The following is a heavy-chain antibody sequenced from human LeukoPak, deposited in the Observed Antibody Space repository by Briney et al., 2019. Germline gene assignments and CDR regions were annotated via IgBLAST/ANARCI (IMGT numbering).Heavy chain of an antibody. CDR3: ARLVEGRYCSGGSCYSDYYYYMDV. CDR1: GFTFSSYS. CDR2: ISSSSSYI. V-gene: IGHV3-21*01. D-gene: IGHD2-15*01. J-gene: IGHJ6*03. Sequence: PGGSLRLSCAASGFTFSSYSMSWVRQAPGKGLEWVSSISSSSSYIYYADSVKGRFTISRDNAKNSLYLQMNSLRAEDTAVYYCARLVEGRYCSGGSCYSDYYYYMDVWGKGTTVTISS.